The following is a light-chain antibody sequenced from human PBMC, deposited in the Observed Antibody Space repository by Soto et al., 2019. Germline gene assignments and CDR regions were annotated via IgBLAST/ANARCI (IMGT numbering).Light chain of an antibody. CDR1: QDISTW. CDR2: DAS. J-gene: IGKJ1*01. Sequence: DIQMTPSPSCVSAYVGDRVTITCRASQDISTWLAWYQQKPGKAPNLLIYDASSLQSGVPSRFSGGGSGTDFTLTISSLQPEDFATYYCQQVNSCPRTFGQGTKVDIK. CDR3: QQVNSCPRT. V-gene: IGKV1-12*01.